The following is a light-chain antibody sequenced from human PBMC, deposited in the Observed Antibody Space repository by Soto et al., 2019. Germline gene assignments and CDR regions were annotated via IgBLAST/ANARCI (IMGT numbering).Light chain of an antibody. V-gene: IGLV2-14*01. CDR3: SSFAAGKTDV. CDR2: GVS. Sequence: QSALTQPASVSGSPGQSITISCTGTSSDVGGYDYVSWYQQHPGKAPKLMIYGVSNRPSGVSNRFSGSKSGNTASLTISGLQAEDEADYYCSSFAAGKTDVFGTGTKVTV. J-gene: IGLJ1*01. CDR1: SSDVGGYDY.